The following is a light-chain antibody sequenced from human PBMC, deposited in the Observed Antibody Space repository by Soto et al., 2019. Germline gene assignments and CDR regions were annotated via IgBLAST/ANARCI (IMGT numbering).Light chain of an antibody. CDR2: AAS. Sequence: DIQMTQSPSSLSVSVGDRVTITCRASQGISNSLAWYQQKPGQVPKLLIYAASTLQAGVPSRFSGSGSGTDFSIPISSLQPADVATYYCHKHNCTCPTFGEGTKVEIK. CDR3: HKHNCTCPT. J-gene: IGKJ1*01. V-gene: IGKV1-27*01. CDR1: QGISNS.